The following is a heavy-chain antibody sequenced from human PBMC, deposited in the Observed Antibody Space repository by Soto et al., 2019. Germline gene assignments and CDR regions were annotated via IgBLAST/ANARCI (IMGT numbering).Heavy chain of an antibody. V-gene: IGHV1-8*01. J-gene: IGHJ3*02. CDR1: GYTFTSYD. Sequence: VSVKVSCRASGYTFTSYDINWVRQATGQGLEWMGWMNPNSGNTGYAQKFQGRVTMTRNTSISTAYMELSSLRSEDTAVYYCAREGIAVAGTLLGAFDIWGQGTMVTVSS. CDR3: AREGIAVAGTLLGAFDI. CDR2: MNPNSGNT. D-gene: IGHD6-19*01.